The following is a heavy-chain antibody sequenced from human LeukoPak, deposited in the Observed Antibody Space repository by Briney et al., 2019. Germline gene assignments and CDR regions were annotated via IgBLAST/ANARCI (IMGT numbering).Heavy chain of an antibody. CDR3: ERERVNYPSFDY. Sequence: SETLSLTCVVSGGSISSGSWWRWVRQTPGRGLEWIGVIYHSGHTNYNPSLKSRFHISVHTSNNQCSLKLSSVTAADTAVYYSERERVNYPSFDYWGQGTLVTVSS. J-gene: IGHJ4*02. CDR1: GGSISSGSW. V-gene: IGHV4/OR15-8*01. CDR2: IYHSGHT. D-gene: IGHD1-7*01.